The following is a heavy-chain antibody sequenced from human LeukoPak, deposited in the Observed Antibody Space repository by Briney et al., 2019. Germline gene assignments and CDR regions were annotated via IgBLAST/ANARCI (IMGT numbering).Heavy chain of an antibody. V-gene: IGHV5-51*01. CDR3: ARHGSNDCSGGSCYSIDY. D-gene: IGHD2-15*01. J-gene: IGHJ4*02. Sequence: GESLKISFQGSGYSFSNYGIGWVRQMPGKGLEWMGIIYPGDSDTRYSPSFQGQVTISADKSISTAYLQWSSLKASDTAMYYCARHGSNDCSGGSCYSIDYWGQGTLVTVSS. CDR1: GYSFSNYG. CDR2: IYPGDSDT.